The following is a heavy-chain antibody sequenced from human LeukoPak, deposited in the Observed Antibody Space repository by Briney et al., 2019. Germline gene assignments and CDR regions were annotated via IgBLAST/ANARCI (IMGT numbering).Heavy chain of an antibody. J-gene: IGHJ6*03. CDR3: ARDLGYYDFWSGYYMDV. D-gene: IGHD3-3*01. CDR2: MSYSGTT. Sequence: SETLSLTCTVSGDSISSRRCYWGWIRQPPGKGLQWIGSMSYSGTTYYNPSLRSRVTISLDTSKNQFSLKLSSVTAADTAVYYCARDLGYYDFWSGYYMDVWGKGTTVTVSS. V-gene: IGHV4-39*07. CDR1: GDSISSRRCY.